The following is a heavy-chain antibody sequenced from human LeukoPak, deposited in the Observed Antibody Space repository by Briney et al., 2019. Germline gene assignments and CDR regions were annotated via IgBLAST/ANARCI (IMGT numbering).Heavy chain of an antibody. V-gene: IGHV3-23*05. Sequence: GGSLRLSCAASGFTFSTYGMTWVRQAPGMGLEWVSAVDYSGSSTYYADSVKGRFTISRDNSQNTVYLQMNSLRADDTAVYYCAKWVAYSSGCHWDYWCEGTLVTVSS. CDR1: GFTFSTYG. D-gene: IGHD6-19*01. CDR3: AKWVAYSSGCHWDY. CDR2: VDYSGSST. J-gene: IGHJ4*02.